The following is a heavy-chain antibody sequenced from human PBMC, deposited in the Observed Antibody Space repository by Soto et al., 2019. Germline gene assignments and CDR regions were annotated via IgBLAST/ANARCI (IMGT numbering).Heavy chain of an antibody. D-gene: IGHD6-19*01. CDR1: GFTFSSYA. CDR3: TSVARHLIAVAGDY. J-gene: IGHJ4*02. Sequence: PGGSLRLSCAASGFTFSSYAMHWVRQAPGKGLEWVAVISYDGSNKYYADSVKGRFTISRDNSKNTLYLQMNSLRAEDTAVYYCTSVARHLIAVAGDYWGQGTLVTVSS. V-gene: IGHV3-30-3*01. CDR2: ISYDGSNK.